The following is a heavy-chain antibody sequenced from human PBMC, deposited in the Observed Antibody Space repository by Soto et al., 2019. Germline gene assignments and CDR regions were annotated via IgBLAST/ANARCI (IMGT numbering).Heavy chain of an antibody. J-gene: IGHJ3*01. D-gene: IGHD6-6*01. Sequence: QVQLKQWGAGLLKPSETLSLTCAVNGGSFTGYYWTYIRQSPEKGLEWIGEVNPRGSTTYNPSLQGRVTISVAASNNQFSLNLSSVTAADTAVYYCARSPPFSSFRGFDVWGQGTMVTVYS. CDR3: ARSPPFSSFRGFDV. CDR2: VNPRGST. CDR1: GGSFTGYY. V-gene: IGHV4-34*02.